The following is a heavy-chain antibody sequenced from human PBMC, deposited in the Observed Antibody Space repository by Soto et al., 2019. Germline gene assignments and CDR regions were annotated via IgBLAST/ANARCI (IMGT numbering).Heavy chain of an antibody. J-gene: IGHJ4*02. CDR1: GYTFTSYG. CDR3: ARDALTMVRGVITPVDY. Sequence: QVQLVQYGAEVKKPGASVNVSCKASGYTFTSYGISWVRQAPGQGIEWMGWISAYNGNTNYAQKLQGRVTMTTYTSTGTAYMELRSLRSDDTAVYYCARDALTMVRGVITPVDYWGQGTLVTVSS. CDR2: ISAYNGNT. D-gene: IGHD3-10*01. V-gene: IGHV1-18*04.